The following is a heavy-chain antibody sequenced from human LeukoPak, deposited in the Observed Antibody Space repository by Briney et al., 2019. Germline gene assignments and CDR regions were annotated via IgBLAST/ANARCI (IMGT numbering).Heavy chain of an antibody. D-gene: IGHD3-22*01. CDR3: ARDDDSSGYPPDY. V-gene: IGHV1-69*05. J-gene: IGHJ4*02. CDR1: GGTFSSYA. Sequence: GASVKVSCKASGGTFSSYAICWVRQAPGQGLEWMGRIIPIFGTANYAQKFQGRVTITTDESTSTAYMELSSLRSEDTAVYYCARDDDSSGYPPDYWGQGTLVTVSS. CDR2: IIPIFGTA.